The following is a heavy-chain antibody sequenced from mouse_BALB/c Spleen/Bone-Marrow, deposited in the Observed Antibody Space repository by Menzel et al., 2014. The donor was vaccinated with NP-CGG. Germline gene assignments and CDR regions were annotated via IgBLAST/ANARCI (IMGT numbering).Heavy chain of an antibody. CDR2: IDSADGNT. Sequence: MHWVKPGHEQDLKRMGRIDSADGNTKYDPKLQGKATITADTSSNTAYLQLSSLTSEDTAVYYCAAYYYGSSYGFAFLIQRPPVSVSA. J-gene: IGHJ3*01. D-gene: IGHD1-1*01. CDR3: AAYYYGSSYGFAF. V-gene: IGHV14-3*02.